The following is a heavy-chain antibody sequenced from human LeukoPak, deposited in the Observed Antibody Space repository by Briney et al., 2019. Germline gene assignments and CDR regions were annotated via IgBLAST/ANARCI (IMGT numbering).Heavy chain of an antibody. CDR1: GFTFDNYR. CDR2: VNADGGNT. Sequence: GGSLRLSCAASGFTFDNYRMSWVRQAPGKGLEWVSTVNADGGNTYYADSVKGRFTISRDNSKSTLILQMNSLRVEDTALYYCTKRVKYGGTWDHFADWGQGALVTVSS. CDR3: TKRVKYGGTWDHFAD. V-gene: IGHV3-23*01. D-gene: IGHD1-26*01. J-gene: IGHJ4*02.